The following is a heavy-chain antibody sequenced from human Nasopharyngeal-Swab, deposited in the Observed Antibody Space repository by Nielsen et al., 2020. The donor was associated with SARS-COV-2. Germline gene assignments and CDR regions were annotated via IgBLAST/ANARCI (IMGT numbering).Heavy chain of an antibody. V-gene: IGHV4-39*07. CDR2: IYYSGST. D-gene: IGHD3-10*01. CDR1: CGFISSSSYN. CDR3: ARERGRGGIWNYYYYYMDV. J-gene: IGHJ6*03. Sequence: SNPLSLTFTVSCGFISSSSYNWAWIRQPPGKGRAWIGSIYYSGSTYYNPSLKSRVTISVDTSKNQFSLKLSSVAAADTAVYYCARERGRGGIWNYYYYYMDVWGKGTTVTVSS.